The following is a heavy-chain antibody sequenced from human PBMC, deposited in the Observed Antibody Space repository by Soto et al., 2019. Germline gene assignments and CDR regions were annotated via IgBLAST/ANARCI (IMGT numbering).Heavy chain of an antibody. CDR2: ISAYNGNT. CDR3: ARPMGSGSYTDYYGMDV. CDR1: GYTFTSYG. Sequence: GASVKVSCKASGYTFTSYGISWVRQARGQGLEWMGWISAYNGNTNYAQKLQGRVTMTTDTSTSAAYMELRSLRSDETAVYYCARPMGSGSYTDYYGMDVWGQGTTVTVSS. J-gene: IGHJ6*02. V-gene: IGHV1-18*04. D-gene: IGHD3-10*01.